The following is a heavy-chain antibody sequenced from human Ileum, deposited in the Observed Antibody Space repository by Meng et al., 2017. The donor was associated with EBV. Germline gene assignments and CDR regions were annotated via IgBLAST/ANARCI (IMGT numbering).Heavy chain of an antibody. Sequence: QQQWSGPGLGNPAGTLSLNCAVSGGSISVINWWSGVRQSPEKGLEWIGEMSDSGITHYNPSLKSRVTISADKSNNQFSLKLTSVTSADTAVYFCAKNGEKYFEYWGQGTLVTVSS. CDR1: GGSISVINW. CDR2: MSDSGIT. J-gene: IGHJ4*02. CDR3: AKNGEKYFEY. V-gene: IGHV4-4*01.